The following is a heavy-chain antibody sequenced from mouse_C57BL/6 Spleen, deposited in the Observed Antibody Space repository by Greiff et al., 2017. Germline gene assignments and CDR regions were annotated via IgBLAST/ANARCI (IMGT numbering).Heavy chain of an antibody. CDR1: GYTFTSYW. CDR2: INPSNGGT. V-gene: IGHV1-53*01. Sequence: VQLQPPGPELVKPGASVKLSCKASGYTFTSYWLHWVKQRPGHGLEWIGNINPSNGGTNSNEKFKSKATLTVDKSSSTAYLQLSILTSEDSAGYYCAREVGYSYAMDYWGQGASVTVSS. D-gene: IGHD3-2*02. CDR3: AREVGYSYAMDY. J-gene: IGHJ4*01.